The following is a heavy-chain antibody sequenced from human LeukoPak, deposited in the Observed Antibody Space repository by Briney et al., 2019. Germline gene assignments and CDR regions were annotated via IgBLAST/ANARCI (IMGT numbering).Heavy chain of an antibody. CDR3: ARGHILRGDI. D-gene: IGHD3-9*01. V-gene: IGHV1-18*03. CDR1: GYTFTSYG. Sequence: ASVKVSCKASGYTFTSYGISWVRQAPGQGLEWMGWISAYNGNTIYAQNFQGRVTMTTDTSTMTVYMELRSLRSDDMALYYCARGHILRGDIWGPGTMVTVSS. CDR2: ISAYNGNT. J-gene: IGHJ3*02.